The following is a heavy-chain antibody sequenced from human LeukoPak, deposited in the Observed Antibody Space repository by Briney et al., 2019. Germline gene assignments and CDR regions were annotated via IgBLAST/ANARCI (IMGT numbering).Heavy chain of an antibody. Sequence: GGSLRLSCAASGFAFSSYAMSWVRQAPGKGLEWVSIIIGSGGGTYYPDSVKGRFTISRDNSKNTLYLQMNSLRADDTVVYYCAKGFVTDSSGYYAVFAFDIWGQGTMVTVSS. V-gene: IGHV3-23*01. CDR3: AKGFVTDSSGYYAVFAFDI. J-gene: IGHJ3*02. CDR2: IIGSGGGT. CDR1: GFAFSSYA. D-gene: IGHD3-22*01.